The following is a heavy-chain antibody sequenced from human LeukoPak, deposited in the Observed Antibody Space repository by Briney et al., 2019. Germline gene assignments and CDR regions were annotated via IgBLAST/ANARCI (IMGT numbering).Heavy chain of an antibody. Sequence: GASVKVSCKASGYTFTSNYIHWVRQAPGQGREWMEMIYQRDGSTSYAQKFQGRVTVTRDTSTSTVHMELSGLRSEDTAVYYCARDQEGFDYWGQGTLVTVSS. CDR3: ARDQEGFDY. CDR2: IYQRDGST. J-gene: IGHJ4*02. CDR1: GYTFTSNY. V-gene: IGHV1-46*01.